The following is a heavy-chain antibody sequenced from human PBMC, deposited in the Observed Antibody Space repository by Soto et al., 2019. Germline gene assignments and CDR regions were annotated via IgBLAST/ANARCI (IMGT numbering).Heavy chain of an antibody. V-gene: IGHV3-74*01. J-gene: IGHJ3*01. Sequence: EVQLVESEGGLVQRGGSLRLSCAASGFNINYYWMHWVRQAPGQGLVWVSHIHSDGSRTTYADAVKGRFTISRDNAKNTVYLQMNSLRAEDTAVYYCARGDRGGFDLWGQGTTVTVSS. CDR2: IHSDGSRT. D-gene: IGHD2-21*02. CDR1: GFNINYYW. CDR3: ARGDRGGFDL.